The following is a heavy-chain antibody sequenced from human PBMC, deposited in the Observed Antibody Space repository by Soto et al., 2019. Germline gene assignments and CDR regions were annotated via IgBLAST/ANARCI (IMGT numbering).Heavy chain of an antibody. Sequence: ASVKVSCKASGYIFTSYYIHWVRQAPGQGLEWMGWINPFDGSRMFAQSFQGRVTMTRDTSTSTVYMELSSLRSEDTAVYYCAREVGSRRLDYWG. CDR2: INPFDGSR. CDR3: AREVGSRRLDY. V-gene: IGHV1-46*01. CDR1: GYIFTSYY. J-gene: IGHJ4*01. D-gene: IGHD1-26*01.